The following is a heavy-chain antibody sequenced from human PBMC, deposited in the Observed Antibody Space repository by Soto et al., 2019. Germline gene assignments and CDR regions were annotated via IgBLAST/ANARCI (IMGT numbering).Heavy chain of an antibody. D-gene: IGHD2-2*01. V-gene: IGHV4-31*03. CDR1: GGSISSGGYY. CDR3: AGCYVYYYYYYGMDV. J-gene: IGHJ6*02. CDR2: IYYSGST. Sequence: SETLSLTCTVSGGSISSGGYYWSWIRQHPGKGLEWIGYIYYSGSTYYNPSLKSRVTISVDTSKNQFSLKLSSVTAADTAVYYCAGCYVYYYYYYGMDVWGQGTTVTVSS.